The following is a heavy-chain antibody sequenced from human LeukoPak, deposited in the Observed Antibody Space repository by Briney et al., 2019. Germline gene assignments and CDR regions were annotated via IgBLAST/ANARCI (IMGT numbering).Heavy chain of an antibody. CDR3: ARDLYYDSSGYYYGRYYYYGMDV. Sequence: SETLSLTRTVSGGSISSYYWSWIRQPPGKGLEWIGYIYYSGSTNYNPSLKSRVTISVDTSKNQFSLKLSSVTAADTAVYYCARDLYYDSSGYYYGRYYYYGMDVWGQGTTVTVSS. D-gene: IGHD3-22*01. V-gene: IGHV4-59*01. J-gene: IGHJ6*02. CDR1: GGSISSYY. CDR2: IYYSGST.